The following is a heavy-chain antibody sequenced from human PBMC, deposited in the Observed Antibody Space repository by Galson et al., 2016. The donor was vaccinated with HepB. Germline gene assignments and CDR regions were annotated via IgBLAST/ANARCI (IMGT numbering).Heavy chain of an antibody. CDR3: ARDRDAALDF. D-gene: IGHD6-13*01. V-gene: IGHV1-18*01. CDR2: ISAESGNT. J-gene: IGHJ4*02. Sequence: QSGAEVKKPGASVMLSCKTSGYTFIDNGISWVRQAPGKGLEWMGWISAESGNTNYAQKFQFRVTLTKDTSARTVYMELRNLRSDDTAVYYCARDRDAALDFWGQGALVTVSS. CDR1: GYTFIDNG.